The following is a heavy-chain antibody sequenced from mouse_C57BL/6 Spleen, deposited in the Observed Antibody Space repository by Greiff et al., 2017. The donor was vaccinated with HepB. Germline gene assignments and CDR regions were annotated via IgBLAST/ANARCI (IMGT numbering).Heavy chain of an antibody. CDR3: AREDTRQLRLRGYFDY. D-gene: IGHD3-2*02. CDR2: IYPGDGDT. V-gene: IGHV1-80*01. J-gene: IGHJ2*01. CDR1: GYAFSSYW. Sequence: QVQLQQSGAELVKPGASVKISCKASGYAFSSYWMNWVKQRPGKGLEWIGQIYPGDGDTNYNGKFKGKATLTADKSSSTAYMQLSSLTSEDSAVYFCAREDTRQLRLRGYFDYWGQGTTLTVSS.